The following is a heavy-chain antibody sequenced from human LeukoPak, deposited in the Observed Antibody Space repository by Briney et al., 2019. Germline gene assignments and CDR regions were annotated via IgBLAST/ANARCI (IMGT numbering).Heavy chain of an antibody. V-gene: IGHV4-59*01. Sequence: SETLSLTCTVSGASFSSYYWTWIRQAPGEGLEWIGHIYYTGSTNYSPFLKSRVIISMDTSKNQFSLNLTSVTAVDTAVYYCVGGWSYFDFWGQGTLVTVSP. CDR3: VGGWSYFDF. J-gene: IGHJ4*02. D-gene: IGHD2-15*01. CDR1: GASFSSYY. CDR2: IYYTGST.